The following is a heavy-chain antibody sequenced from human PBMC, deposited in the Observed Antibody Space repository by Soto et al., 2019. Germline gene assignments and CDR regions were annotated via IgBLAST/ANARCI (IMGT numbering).Heavy chain of an antibody. CDR1: GFTFSSYW. V-gene: IGHV3-7*01. J-gene: IGHJ4*02. CDR2: IKEDESEK. Sequence: GSLRLSCAASGFTFSSYWMSWVRQAPGKGLEWVANIKEDESEKHYLDSVRGRFTISRDNAKNSLYLQMDILRAEDTAVYYCARDRITLIDYWGQGTPVTVSS. D-gene: IGHD1-20*01. CDR3: ARDRITLIDY.